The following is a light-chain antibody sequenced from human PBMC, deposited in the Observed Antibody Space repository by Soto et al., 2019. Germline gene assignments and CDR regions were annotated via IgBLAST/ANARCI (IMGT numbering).Light chain of an antibody. CDR3: QQFSSYPLT. J-gene: IGKJ4*01. CDR2: DAS. Sequence: FVLTQSPVALSLSPGDRATLSCRASQTVRNNYLAWYQQKPGQAPRLMIYDASSRATGIPDRFSGGGSGTDVTLTISRLEPEDFAVYYCQQFSSYPLTFGGGTKVDI. V-gene: IGKV3-20*01. CDR1: QTVRNNY.